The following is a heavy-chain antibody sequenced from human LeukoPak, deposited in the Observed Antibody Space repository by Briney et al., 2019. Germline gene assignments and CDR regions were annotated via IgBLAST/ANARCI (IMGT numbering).Heavy chain of an antibody. CDR2: IGGNGTYT. V-gene: IGHV3-23*01. J-gene: IGHJ4*01. CDR1: GLTFRDYA. Sequence: PGGSLRLSCAVSGLTFRDYAMTWVRQAPGKGPEWVSSIGGNGTYTYYADSVTGRFTVSRDNSNDMLYLQMNSLRAEGTAVYFCTKVAGFGYYFDYWGHGALVTVSS. D-gene: IGHD3-10*01. CDR3: TKVAGFGYYFDY.